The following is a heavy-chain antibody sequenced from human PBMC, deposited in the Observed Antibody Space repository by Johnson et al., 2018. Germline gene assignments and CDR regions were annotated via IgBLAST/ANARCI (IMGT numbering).Heavy chain of an antibody. D-gene: IGHD2-15*01. V-gene: IGHV4-34*01. CDR1: GGSFSGYY. J-gene: IGHJ4*02. CDR3: ARDSGIDIVVVVAASYFDF. CDR2: INHSGST. Sequence: QVQLQQWGAGLLKPSETLSLTCAVYGGSFSGYYWSWIRQPPGKGLEWIGEINHSGSTNYNPSLKSRVTISVDTSKNQFSLKLSSVTAADTAVYYCARDSGIDIVVVVAASYFDFWGQGTLVTVSS.